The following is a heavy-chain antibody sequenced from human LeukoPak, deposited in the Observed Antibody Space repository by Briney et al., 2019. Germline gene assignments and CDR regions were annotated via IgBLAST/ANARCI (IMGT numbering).Heavy chain of an antibody. V-gene: IGHV4-38-2*02. J-gene: IGHJ4*02. D-gene: IGHD2-15*01. CDR3: ARLVIAATERKFDY. CDR2: IYYSGST. CDR1: GYSISSGYY. Sequence: SETLSLTCTVSGYSISSGYYWGWIRQPPGKGLEWIGSIYYSGSTYYNPSLKSRVTISVDTSKNQFSLKLSSVTAADTAVYYCARLVIAATERKFDYWGQGTLVTVSS.